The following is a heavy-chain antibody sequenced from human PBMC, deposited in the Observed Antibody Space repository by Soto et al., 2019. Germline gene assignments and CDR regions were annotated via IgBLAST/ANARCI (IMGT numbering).Heavy chain of an antibody. CDR1: GGSISSSSYH. CDR2: IYYSGST. J-gene: IGHJ5*02. CDR3: ARRNGWFDP. Sequence: SETLSLTCTVSGGSISSSSYHWDWIRQPPGKGLEWIGNIYYSGSTSYNPSLKSRVTISVDTSKNQFSLKLSSVTAADTAVYYCARRNGWFDPWGQGTLVTVSS. V-gene: IGHV4-39*01. D-gene: IGHD1-1*01.